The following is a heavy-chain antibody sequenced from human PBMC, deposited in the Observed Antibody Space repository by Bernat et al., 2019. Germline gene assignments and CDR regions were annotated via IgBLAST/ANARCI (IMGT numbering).Heavy chain of an antibody. CDR2: INSDGSST. J-gene: IGHJ6*03. V-gene: IGHV3-74*01. Sequence: VQLVESGGGVVQPGRSLRLSCAASGFTFSSYWMHWVRQAPGKGLVWVSRINSDGSSTSYADSVKGRFTISRDNAKNTLYLQMNSLRAEDTAVYYCARDPGAYYYYMDVWGKGTTVTVSS. CDR3: ARDPGAYYYYMDV. CDR1: GFTFSSYW. D-gene: IGHD4/OR15-4a*01.